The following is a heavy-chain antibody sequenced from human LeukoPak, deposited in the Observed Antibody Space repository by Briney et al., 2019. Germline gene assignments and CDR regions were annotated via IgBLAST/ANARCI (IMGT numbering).Heavy chain of an antibody. Sequence: GGSLRLSCAASGFTFSSYAMNWVRQAPGKGLEWVSSISRGSDHIFYADTMKGRFTISRDNAKNSLYLQMNSLGAEDTAVYYCARPYDTRGYFPDYWGQGTLVTVSS. J-gene: IGHJ4*02. CDR3: ARPYDTRGYFPDY. D-gene: IGHD3-22*01. CDR1: GFTFSSYA. CDR2: ISRGSDHI. V-gene: IGHV3-21*01.